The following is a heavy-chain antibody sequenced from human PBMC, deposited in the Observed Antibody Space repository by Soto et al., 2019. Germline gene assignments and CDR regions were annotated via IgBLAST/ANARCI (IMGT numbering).Heavy chain of an antibody. V-gene: IGHV1-8*01. CDR3: ARGHILRYFDWSTGDY. CDR2: MNPNSGNT. CDR1: GYTFTSYD. Sequence: ASVKVSCKASGYTFTSYDINWVRQATGQGLEWMGWMNPNSGNTGYAQKFQGRVTMTRNTSISTAYMELSSLRSEDTAVYYCARGHILRYFDWSTGDYCGQPPLFTVS. J-gene: IGHJ4*02. D-gene: IGHD3-9*01.